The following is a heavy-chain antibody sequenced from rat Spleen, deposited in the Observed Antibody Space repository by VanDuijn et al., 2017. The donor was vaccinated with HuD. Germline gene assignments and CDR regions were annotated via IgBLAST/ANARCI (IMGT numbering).Heavy chain of an antibody. Sequence: EVQLVESGGGLVQPGRSLKLSCAASGLTFSNYGMHCIRQAPTRGLEWVASISPSGGYTFYRDSVKGRFTISRDNAKITLYLHMDSLRSEDTATYYCARPNYGYPFAYWGQGTLVTVSS. D-gene: IGHD1-11*01. V-gene: IGHV5-19*01. CDR1: GLTFSNYG. CDR2: ISPSGGYT. CDR3: ARPNYGYPFAY. J-gene: IGHJ3*01.